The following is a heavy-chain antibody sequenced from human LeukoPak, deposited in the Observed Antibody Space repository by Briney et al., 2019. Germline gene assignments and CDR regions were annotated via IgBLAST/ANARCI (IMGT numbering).Heavy chain of an antibody. D-gene: IGHD4-17*01. V-gene: IGHV4-34*01. CDR1: GGSFSGYY. CDR2: INHSGST. Sequence: SETLSLTCAVYGGSFSGYYWSWIRQPPGKGLEWIGEINHSGSTNYNPSLKSRVTISIDTSKNQFSLKLSSVTAADTAVYYCARVDYGDYSKDFDFWGQGTLVTVSS. CDR3: ARVDYGDYSKDFDF. J-gene: IGHJ4*02.